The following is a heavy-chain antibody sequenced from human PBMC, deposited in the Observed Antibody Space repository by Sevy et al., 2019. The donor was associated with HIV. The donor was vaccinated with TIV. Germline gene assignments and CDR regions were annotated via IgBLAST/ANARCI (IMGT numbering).Heavy chain of an antibody. CDR1: GGSISSSSYY. J-gene: IGHJ6*02. Sequence: SETLSLTCTVSGGSISSSSYYWGWIRQPPGKGLEWIGSIYYSGSTYYNPSLKSRVTISVDTSKNQFSLKLSSVTAADTAVYYCARQRPYYDFWSGYLFGAAHYYYGMDVWGQGTTVTVSS. CDR2: IYYSGST. V-gene: IGHV4-39*01. D-gene: IGHD3-3*01. CDR3: ARQRPYYDFWSGYLFGAAHYYYGMDV.